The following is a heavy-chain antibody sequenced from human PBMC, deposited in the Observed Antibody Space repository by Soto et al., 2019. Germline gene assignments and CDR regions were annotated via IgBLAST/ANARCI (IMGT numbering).Heavy chain of an antibody. CDR3: VRDRTTFTLVDY. CDR1: GFSFTSYW. V-gene: IGHV3-74*01. Sequence: VQLVESGGGLVQPGGSLRLSCAASGFSFTSYWMHWVRQAPGKGLEWISRISTDGTTIGFAASVRGRFTASRDNAKNTVYLQLNSLRVDDTAVYYGVRDRTTFTLVDYWGQGTLVTVSS. J-gene: IGHJ4*02. D-gene: IGHD3-3*02. CDR2: ISTDGTTI.